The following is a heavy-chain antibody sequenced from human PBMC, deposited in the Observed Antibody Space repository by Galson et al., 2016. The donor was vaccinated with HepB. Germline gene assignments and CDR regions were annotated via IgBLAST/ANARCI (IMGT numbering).Heavy chain of an antibody. V-gene: IGHV3-49*03. CDR2: IRRKADGGTT. J-gene: IGHJ4*02. CDR3: TRAGQTNSLYGSQFDY. D-gene: IGHD6-13*01. CDR1: GFTFGDYA. Sequence: SLRLSCAASGFTFGDYAMNWFRQAPGKGLEWVGFIRRKADGGTTECAASVKVRFTISRDESKSIAYLQRNSLKSEDTAVYYCTRAGQTNSLYGSQFDYWGQGTMVPVPS.